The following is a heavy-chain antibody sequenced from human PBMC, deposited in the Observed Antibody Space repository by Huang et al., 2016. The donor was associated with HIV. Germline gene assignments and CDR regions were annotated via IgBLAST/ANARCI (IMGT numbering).Heavy chain of an antibody. D-gene: IGHD3-10*01. CDR3: AKVRGSGSFYNYN. CDR2: IIGTGNTP. V-gene: IGHV3-23*01. J-gene: IGHJ4*02. Sequence: VSAIIGTGNTPYYADSVKGRFTISRDNVRNTLYLQLNSLRPDDTAIYYCAKVRGSGSFYNYNWGQGTLVTVSS.